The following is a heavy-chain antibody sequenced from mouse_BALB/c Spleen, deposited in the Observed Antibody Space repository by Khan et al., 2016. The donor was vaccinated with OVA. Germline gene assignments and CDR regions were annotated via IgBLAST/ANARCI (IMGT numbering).Heavy chain of an antibody. D-gene: IGHD1-1*01. CDR3: ARENYKGRSCYAMDY. Sequence: DLVKPGASVKLSCKASGYTFTSYWINWIKQRPAQGLEWIGRIGPGSSNAYYNDTLKGMATLTVDTSSRTAYIQLSSLSAEESAVYFCARENYKGRSCYAMDYWGQGTSVTVSS. J-gene: IGHJ4*01. CDR1: GYTFTSYW. CDR2: IGPGSSNA. V-gene: IGHV1S41*01.